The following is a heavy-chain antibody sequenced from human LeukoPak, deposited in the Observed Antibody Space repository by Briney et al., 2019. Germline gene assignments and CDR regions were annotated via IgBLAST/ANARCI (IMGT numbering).Heavy chain of an antibody. Sequence: ASVKVSCKASGYTFSGFYVHWVRQAPGQGLEWMGWINPNSGVTNYAQKLQGRVTITRDTSIDTAYMQLSRLRSDDTAVYYCAKDRYGDYEAPFHYYMDAWGRGTTVTVSS. CDR3: AKDRYGDYEAPFHYYMDA. CDR1: GYTFSGFY. D-gene: IGHD5-12*01. V-gene: IGHV1-2*02. CDR2: INPNSGVT. J-gene: IGHJ6*03.